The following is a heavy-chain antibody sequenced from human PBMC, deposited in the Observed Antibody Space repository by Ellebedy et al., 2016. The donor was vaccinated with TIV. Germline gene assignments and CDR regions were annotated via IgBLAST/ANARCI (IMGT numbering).Heavy chain of an antibody. D-gene: IGHD6-13*01. CDR2: ISTTSDYK. J-gene: IGHJ1*01. CDR1: GFTFSAYD. V-gene: IGHV3-21*01. Sequence: PGGSLRLSCATSGFTFSAYDMNWVRQAPGQGLEWLSSISTTSDYKYYADSVKGRFTVSRDNAKNSLYLQMDSLRVEDTAVYFCARDSAAAEGYIEYFQHWGQGTLVTVSS. CDR3: ARDSAAAEGYIEYFQH.